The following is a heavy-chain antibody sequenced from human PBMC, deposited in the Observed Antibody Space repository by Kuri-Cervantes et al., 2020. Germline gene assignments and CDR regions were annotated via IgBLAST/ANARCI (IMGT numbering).Heavy chain of an antibody. V-gene: IGHV3-9*01. D-gene: IGHD1-26*01. Sequence: GGSLRLSCAASGFTFGDYAMHWVRQAPGKGLEWVSGISWNSGSIDYADSVKGRFTISRDNAKNSLYLQMNSLRAEDTALYYCAKGPGYSGNGGLDYWGQGTLVTVSS. CDR2: ISWNSGSI. CDR3: AKGPGYSGNGGLDY. J-gene: IGHJ4*02. CDR1: GFTFGDYA.